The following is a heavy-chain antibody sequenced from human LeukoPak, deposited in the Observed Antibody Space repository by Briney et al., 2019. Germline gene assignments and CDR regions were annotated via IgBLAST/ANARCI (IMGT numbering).Heavy chain of an antibody. J-gene: IGHJ6*02. Sequence: PGRSLRLSCAASGFTFNSYNMNWVRQAPGQGLEWVSSISSSSTYIYYADSVKGRFTISRDNAKNSLYLQMNSLRAEDTAVYYCARVPYSGYDSAYYYGMDVWGQGTTVTVSS. D-gene: IGHD5-12*01. V-gene: IGHV3-21*01. CDR1: GFTFNSYN. CDR3: ARVPYSGYDSAYYYGMDV. CDR2: ISSSSTYI.